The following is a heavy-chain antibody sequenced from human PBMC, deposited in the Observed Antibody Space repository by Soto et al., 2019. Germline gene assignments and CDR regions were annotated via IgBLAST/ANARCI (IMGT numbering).Heavy chain of an antibody. J-gene: IGHJ4*02. CDR1: GESFSGYI. CDR3: ARGLITGSHYSGGWYYFDS. V-gene: IGHV4-34*01. D-gene: IGHD6-19*01. Sequence: SETLSLTCAVYGESFSGYIWTWIRQTPGKGLQWIGQINHSGSASYNPSLKSRVAISVHTSNSQFSLELSSVTAADTAVYYCARGLITGSHYSGGWYYFDSWGQGTQVTVSS. CDR2: INHSGSA.